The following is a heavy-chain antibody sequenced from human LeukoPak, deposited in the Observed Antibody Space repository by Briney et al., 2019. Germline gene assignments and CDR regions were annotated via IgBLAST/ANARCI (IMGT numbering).Heavy chain of an antibody. CDR2: INPSGGST. V-gene: IGHV1-46*01. J-gene: IGHJ6*03. CDR1: GYTFTSYY. CDR3: ARVQYSSSSVYYYYYMDV. D-gene: IGHD6-6*01. Sequence: ASVKVSCKASGYTFTSYYMHWVRQAPGRGLEWMGIINPSGGSTSYAQKFQGRVTMTRDMSTSTVYMELSSLRSEDTAVYYCARVQYSSSSVYYYYYMDVWGKGTTVTVSS.